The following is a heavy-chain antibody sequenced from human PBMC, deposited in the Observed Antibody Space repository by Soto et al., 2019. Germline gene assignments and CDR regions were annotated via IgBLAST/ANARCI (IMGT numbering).Heavy chain of an antibody. CDR3: ARDRPIRGDYYYYYGMDV. CDR2: IYYSGST. J-gene: IGHJ6*02. CDR1: GGSISSGDYY. V-gene: IGHV4-30-4*01. Sequence: SETLSLTCTVSGGSISSGDYYWSWIRQPPGKGLEWIGYIYYSGSTYYNPSLKSRVTISVDTSKNQFSLKLSSVTAADTAVYYCARDRPIRGDYYYYYGMDVWGQGTTVTVSS.